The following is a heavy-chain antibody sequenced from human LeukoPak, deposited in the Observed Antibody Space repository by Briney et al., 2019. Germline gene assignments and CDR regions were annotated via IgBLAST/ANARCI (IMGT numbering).Heavy chain of an antibody. J-gene: IGHJ4*02. CDR3: ARHRGYCSSSSCRYYFDY. V-gene: IGHV4-39*01. Sequence: SETLSLTCTVSGGSINSSNYYWRWIRQPPGKGLEWIGSISYSGTTYYDPSLKSRVTMSVDTSKNQFSLKLSSVTAADTAVYYCARHRGYCSSSSCRYYFDYWGQGTLVTVSS. CDR2: ISYSGTT. CDR1: GGSINSSNYY. D-gene: IGHD2-15*01.